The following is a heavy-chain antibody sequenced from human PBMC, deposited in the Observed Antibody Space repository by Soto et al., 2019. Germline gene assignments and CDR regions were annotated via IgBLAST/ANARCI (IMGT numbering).Heavy chain of an antibody. D-gene: IGHD2-21*02. CDR3: ARSSTRDVY. CDR2: IYYGGST. CDR1: GCSISNYY. J-gene: IGHJ4*02. V-gene: IGHV4-59*01. Sequence: SETRALACTVSGCSISNYYWSWSRQPPGKGLEWIGYIYYGGSTNYNPSLKSRVAISVDTSKNQFSLKLSSVTAADTAVYYCARSSTRDVYWGQGTLVTVSS.